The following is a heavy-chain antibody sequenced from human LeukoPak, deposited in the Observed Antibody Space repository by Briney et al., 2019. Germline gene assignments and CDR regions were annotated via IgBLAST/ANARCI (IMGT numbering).Heavy chain of an antibody. V-gene: IGHV4-59*01. CDR3: ATSPRYSSGWYWAWYFDL. Sequence: PSETLSLTCTVSGGSISSYYWSWIRQPPGKGLEWIGYIYYSGSTNYNPSLKSRVTISVDTSKNQFSLKLSSVTAADTAVYYCATSPRYSSGWYWAWYFDLWGRGTLVTVSS. CDR1: GGSISSYY. D-gene: IGHD6-19*01. J-gene: IGHJ2*01. CDR2: IYYSGST.